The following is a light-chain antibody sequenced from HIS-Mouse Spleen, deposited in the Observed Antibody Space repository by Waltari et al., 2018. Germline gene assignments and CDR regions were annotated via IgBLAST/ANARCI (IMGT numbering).Light chain of an antibody. V-gene: IGKV1-5*03. CDR1: QSISSW. Sequence: DIQMTQSPSTLSASVGDRVTITCRASQSISSWLAWYQQKPGKAPKLLIYKAFSLESGVQSRFSGSGSGTEFTLTISSLQPDDFATYYCQQYNSYSPSTFGGGTKVEIK. J-gene: IGKJ4*01. CDR3: QQYNSYSPST. CDR2: KAF.